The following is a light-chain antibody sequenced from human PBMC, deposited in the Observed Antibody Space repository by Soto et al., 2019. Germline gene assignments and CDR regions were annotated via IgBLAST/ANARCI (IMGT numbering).Light chain of an antibody. Sequence: EIVLTQSPGTLSLSPGERATLSCRASQSVSSSYLAWYQQKPGQAPRLLIYGASSRATGIPDRFSGSGSGTDFTLTNSRLEPEDYEVYYCQQYGSSPQSFGQGTRLEIK. J-gene: IGKJ5*01. CDR3: QQYGSSPQS. CDR2: GAS. CDR1: QSVSSSY. V-gene: IGKV3-20*01.